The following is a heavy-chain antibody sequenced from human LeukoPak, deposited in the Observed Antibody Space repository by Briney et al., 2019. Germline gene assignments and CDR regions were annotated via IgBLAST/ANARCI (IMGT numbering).Heavy chain of an antibody. J-gene: IGHJ4*02. CDR3: ARHWGHYGDYGGFDS. V-gene: IGHV5-51*01. D-gene: IGHD4-17*01. Sequence: GESLKISCKGSGYSFTTYWIGWVRQMPGKGLEWMGIIYPGDSDTRYSPSFQGQVTISVDKSISTAYLQWSSLKASDTAMYYCARHWGHYGDYGGFDSWGQGTLVTVSS. CDR2: IYPGDSDT. CDR1: GYSFTTYW.